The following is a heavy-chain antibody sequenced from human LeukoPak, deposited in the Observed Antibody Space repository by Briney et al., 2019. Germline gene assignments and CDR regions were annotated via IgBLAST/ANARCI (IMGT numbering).Heavy chain of an antibody. V-gene: IGHV1-2*02. J-gene: IGHJ6*02. CDR2: INPNSGGT. CDR3: ARGHDPPPYYYYYGMDV. CDR1: GYTFTGYH. D-gene: IGHD3-3*01. Sequence: ASVKVSCKASGYTFTGYHMHWVRQAPGQGLEWMGWINPNSGGTNYAQKFQGRVTMTRDTSISTAYMELSRLRSDDTAVYYCARGHDPPPYYYYYGMDVWGQGTTVTVSS.